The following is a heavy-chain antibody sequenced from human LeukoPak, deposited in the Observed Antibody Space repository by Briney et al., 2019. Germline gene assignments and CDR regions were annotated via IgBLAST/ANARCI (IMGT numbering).Heavy chain of an antibody. J-gene: IGHJ4*02. CDR2: IYYSGST. CDR1: GGSISSYY. CDR3: AREGPDGDYVFDY. Sequence: SETLSLTCTVSGGSISSYYWSWIRQPPGKGLEWIGYIYYSGSTNYNPSLKSRVTISVDTSKNQFSLKLTSVTAADTAVYYCAREGPDGDYVFDYWGQGTLVTVSS. D-gene: IGHD4-17*01. V-gene: IGHV4-59*12.